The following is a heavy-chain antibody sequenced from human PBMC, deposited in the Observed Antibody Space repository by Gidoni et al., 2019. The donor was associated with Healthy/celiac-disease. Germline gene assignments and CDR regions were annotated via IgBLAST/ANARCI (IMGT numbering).Heavy chain of an antibody. CDR1: GGTFSSYA. CDR2: IIPIFGTA. CDR3: ARTPGIQLWFPLDY. D-gene: IGHD5-18*01. V-gene: IGHV1-69*01. J-gene: IGHJ4*02. Sequence: VQLVQPGAEVKKPGTSVKASCKASGGTFSSYAISWVRQAPGQGLEWMGGIIPIFGTANYAQKFQGRVTITADESTSTAYMGLSSLRSEDTAVYYCARTPGIQLWFPLDYWGQGTLVTVSS.